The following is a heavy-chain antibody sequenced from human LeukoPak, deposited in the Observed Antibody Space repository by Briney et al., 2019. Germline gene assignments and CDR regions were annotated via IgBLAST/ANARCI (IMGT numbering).Heavy chain of an antibody. V-gene: IGHV1-69*05. D-gene: IGHD2-2*01. CDR2: IIPIFGTA. J-gene: IGHJ6*03. Sequence: SVKVSCKACGGTFSSYAISWVRQAPGQRLEWMGGIIPIFGTANYAQKFQGRVTITTDESTSTAYMELSSLRSEDTAVYYCARDPYCGSTNCYWGSRDNYYMHVWGKGTTVTVSS. CDR1: GGTFSSYA. CDR3: ARDPYCGSTNCYWGSRDNYYMHV.